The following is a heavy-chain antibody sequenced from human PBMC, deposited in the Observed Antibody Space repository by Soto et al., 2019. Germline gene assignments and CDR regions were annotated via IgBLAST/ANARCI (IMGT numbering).Heavy chain of an antibody. D-gene: IGHD1-26*01. CDR2: ISGSGGST. J-gene: IGHJ4*02. Sequence: GGSLLVSCAASGFTFSSYAMSWVRQAPGKGLEWVSAISGSGGSTYYADSVKGRFTISRDNSKNTLYLQMNSLRAEDTAVYYCAKWSRGSYFDYWGQGTMVTVSS. V-gene: IGHV3-23*01. CDR1: GFTFSSYA. CDR3: AKWSRGSYFDY.